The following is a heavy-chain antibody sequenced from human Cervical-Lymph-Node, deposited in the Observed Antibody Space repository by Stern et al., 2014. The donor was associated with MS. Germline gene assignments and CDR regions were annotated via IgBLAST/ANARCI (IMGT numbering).Heavy chain of an antibody. D-gene: IGHD3-22*01. J-gene: IGHJ5*01. Sequence: VQLLESGAEVKRPGASVKVSCKTSGYSFSMYGINWVRQAPGQGLEWMGWISPYNGNTDYAQKVEGRVTLTTDTSTSTAYMELRGLRSDDTAVYYCARPYYYESSGYYDSWGQGTLVTVSS. V-gene: IGHV1-18*01. CDR2: ISPYNGNT. CDR3: ARPYYYESSGYYDS. CDR1: GYSFSMYG.